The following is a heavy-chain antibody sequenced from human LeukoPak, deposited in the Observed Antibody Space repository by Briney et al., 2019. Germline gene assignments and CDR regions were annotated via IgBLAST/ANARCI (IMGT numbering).Heavy chain of an antibody. CDR3: ASNTGTVFDY. CDR2: INHSGST. Sequence: SETLSLTCAVYGGSFSGYYWSWSRQPTGKGLEWIGEINHSGSTNYNPSLKSRVTISVDTSKNQFSLKMSSVTAADTAVYYCASNTGTVFDYWGQGALVTVSS. D-gene: IGHD1-7*01. J-gene: IGHJ4*02. V-gene: IGHV4-34*01. CDR1: GGSFSGYY.